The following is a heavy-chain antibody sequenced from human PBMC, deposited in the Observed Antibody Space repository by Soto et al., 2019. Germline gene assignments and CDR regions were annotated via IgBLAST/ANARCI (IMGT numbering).Heavy chain of an antibody. J-gene: IGHJ3*02. CDR1: GGSFSGYY. Sequence: SETLSLTCAVYGGSFSGYYWSWIRQPPGKGLEWIGEINHSGSTNYNPSLKSRVTISVDTSKNQFSLKLSSVTAADTAVYYCARYSNFPSAGWIGDAFDIWGQGTMVTVSS. CDR2: INHSGST. CDR3: ARYSNFPSAGWIGDAFDI. V-gene: IGHV4-34*01. D-gene: IGHD4-4*01.